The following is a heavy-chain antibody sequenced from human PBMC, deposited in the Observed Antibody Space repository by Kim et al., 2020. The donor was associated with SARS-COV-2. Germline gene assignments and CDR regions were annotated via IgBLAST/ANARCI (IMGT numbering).Heavy chain of an antibody. CDR3: ARQPSDGSYYFDY. CDR1: GGSFSNYY. V-gene: IGHV4-34*01. CDR2: INHSGRT. J-gene: IGHJ4*02. Sequence: SETLSLTCAVYGGSFSNYYWSLIRQPPGKGLEWIGEINHSGRTNYNSSLKSRVTISVDTSKNQFSLKLNSVTAADTAVYYCARQPSDGSYYFDYWGQGTLVTVSS.